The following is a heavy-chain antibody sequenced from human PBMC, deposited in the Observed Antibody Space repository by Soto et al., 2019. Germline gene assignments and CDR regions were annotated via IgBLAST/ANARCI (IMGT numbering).Heavy chain of an antibody. Sequence: ASVKVSCKASGYTFAGYYIHWVRQAPGQGLEWMGWINPNSGRAEYAQQFQGRVTMTTDTSISTAYMDFDSLTSDETAVYYCARGEDSRRHFFYFDYWGLGTLVTVSS. D-gene: IGHD6-13*01. CDR2: INPNSGRA. CDR3: ARGEDSRRHFFYFDY. J-gene: IGHJ4*02. V-gene: IGHV1-2*02. CDR1: GYTFAGYY.